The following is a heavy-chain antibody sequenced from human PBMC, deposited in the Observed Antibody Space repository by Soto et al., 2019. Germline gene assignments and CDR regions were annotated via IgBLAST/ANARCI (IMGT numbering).Heavy chain of an antibody. Sequence: QVQLVQSGAEVKKPGASVKVSCKASGYTFTSYDINWVRQATGQGLEWMGWMNPNSGNTGYAQKFQGRVTMTRNTPISTAYMELSSLRSEDTAVYYCARTDTYLYYDFWSGYWSWFDPWGQGTLVTVSS. J-gene: IGHJ5*02. V-gene: IGHV1-8*01. D-gene: IGHD3-3*01. CDR1: GYTFTSYD. CDR2: MNPNSGNT. CDR3: ARTDTYLYYDFWSGYWSWFDP.